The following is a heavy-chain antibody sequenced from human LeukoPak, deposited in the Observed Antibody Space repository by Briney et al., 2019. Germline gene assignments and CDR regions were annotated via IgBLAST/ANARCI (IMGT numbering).Heavy chain of an antibody. CDR3: ARGTYYFDY. CDR2: IYYSGST. D-gene: IGHD1-14*01. J-gene: IGHJ4*02. CDR1: GGSISSGGYS. Sequence: PSQTLSLTCAVSGGSISSGGYSWSWIRQPPGKGLEWIGYIYYSGSTNYNPSLKSRVTISVDTSKNQFSLKLSSVTAADTAVYYCARGTYYFDYWGQGTLVTVSS. V-gene: IGHV4-30-4*07.